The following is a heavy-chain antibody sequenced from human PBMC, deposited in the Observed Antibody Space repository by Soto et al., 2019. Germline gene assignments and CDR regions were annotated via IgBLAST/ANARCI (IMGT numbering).Heavy chain of an antibody. CDR1: GFTFSSFA. J-gene: IGHJ5*02. CDR3: AKDSTAAGMYNWFDP. Sequence: GSLRLSCAASGFTFSSFAMSWVRQAPGKGLDWVSAISGSGGSTYSADSVKGRFTISRDNSKNTLYLQMNSLRAEDTAVYYCAKDSTAAGMYNWFDPWGQGTLVTVSS. D-gene: IGHD6-13*01. CDR2: ISGSGGST. V-gene: IGHV3-23*01.